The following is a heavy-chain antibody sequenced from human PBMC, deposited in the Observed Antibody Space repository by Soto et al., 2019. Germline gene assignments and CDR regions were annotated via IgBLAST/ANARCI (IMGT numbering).Heavy chain of an antibody. CDR2: IIPIFGTA. J-gene: IGHJ2*01. V-gene: IGHV1-69*01. D-gene: IGHD3-16*01. Sequence: QVQLVQSGAEVKKPGSSVKVSCKASGGTFSSYSINWVRQAPGQGLEWMGGIIPIFGTANSAQKFQGRVTLTADESTSTAHMELNSLRSEDTAVYYCARPFQSWPGGWYFDLWGRGTLVTVSS. CDR3: ARPFQSWPGGWYFDL. CDR1: GGTFSSYS.